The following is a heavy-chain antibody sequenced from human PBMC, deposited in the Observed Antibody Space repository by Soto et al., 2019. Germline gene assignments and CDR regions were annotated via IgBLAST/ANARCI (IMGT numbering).Heavy chain of an antibody. Sequence: HPGGSLRLSCAASGFTFSSYAMSWVRQAPGKGLEWVSAISGSGGSTYYADSVKGRFTISRDNSKNTLYLQMNSLRAEDTAVYYCAKDQGTAAAYYYDSIFDYWGQGTLVTVSS. D-gene: IGHD3-22*01. J-gene: IGHJ4*02. CDR2: ISGSGGST. CDR3: AKDQGTAAAYYYDSIFDY. V-gene: IGHV3-23*01. CDR1: GFTFSSYA.